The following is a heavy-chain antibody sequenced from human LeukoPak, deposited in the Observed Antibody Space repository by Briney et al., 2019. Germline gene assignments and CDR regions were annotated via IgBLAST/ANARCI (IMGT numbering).Heavy chain of an antibody. CDR3: AGYTCGYLNAFDI. V-gene: IGHV3-53*03. Sequence: PGGSLRLSCAASGLTVSSNYMSWVRQAPGKGLEWVSLIYSSGSTYYADSVKGRFTISRDNSKNTLYLEMNILRVEDTAVYYCAGYTCGYLNAFDIWGQGTMVTVSS. CDR1: GLTVSSNY. CDR2: IYSSGST. J-gene: IGHJ3*02. D-gene: IGHD5-18*01.